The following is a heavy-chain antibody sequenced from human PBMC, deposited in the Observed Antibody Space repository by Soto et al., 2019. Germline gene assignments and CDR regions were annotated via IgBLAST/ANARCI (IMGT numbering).Heavy chain of an antibody. CDR1: GYTFTSYA. Sequence: QVQLVQSGAEVKKPGASVKVSCKASGYTFTSYAIHWVRQAPGQRLEWMGWINAGNGNTKYSQKFQDRVTITRDTSASTAYMELSSLRSEDTAVYYCARDLGGWPDYWGQGTLATVSS. V-gene: IGHV1-3*01. CDR2: INAGNGNT. CDR3: ARDLGGWPDY. J-gene: IGHJ4*02. D-gene: IGHD6-19*01.